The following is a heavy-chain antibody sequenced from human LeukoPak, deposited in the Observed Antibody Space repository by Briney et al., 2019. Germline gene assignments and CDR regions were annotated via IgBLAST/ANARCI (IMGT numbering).Heavy chain of an antibody. CDR1: GYTFTSYA. D-gene: IGHD3-16*01. CDR2: MNAGNGNT. CDR3: ARVVTRLREGAYQYDLDV. V-gene: IGHV1-3*01. J-gene: IGHJ6*02. Sequence: ASVKVSCTASGYTFTSYAMHWVRQAPGQRLEWMGWMNAGNGNTKYSQKFQGRVTSTRDTSASTAYLDLSSLRSEDTAIYYCARVVTRLREGAYQYDLDVWGPGTTVTVSS.